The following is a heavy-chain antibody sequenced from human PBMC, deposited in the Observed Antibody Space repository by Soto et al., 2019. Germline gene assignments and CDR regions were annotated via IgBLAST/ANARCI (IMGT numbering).Heavy chain of an antibody. Sequence: SETLSLTCTVSGDSIRSYFWSWIRQPPGKGLEWIGHVSYSDTIKYNPSLTSRVSLSTDTSKNQISLRLKSVTAADTALYFCARHAGFNTLAPTDRWGRGTLVTVSS. CDR2: VSYSDTI. D-gene: IGHD1-1*01. CDR1: GDSIRSYF. V-gene: IGHV4-59*08. J-gene: IGHJ2*01. CDR3: ARHAGFNTLAPTDR.